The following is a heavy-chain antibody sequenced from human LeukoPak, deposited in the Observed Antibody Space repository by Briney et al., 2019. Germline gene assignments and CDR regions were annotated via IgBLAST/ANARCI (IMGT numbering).Heavy chain of an antibody. Sequence: SETLSLTCTVSGGSIRSSYYYWSWIRQPPGKGLEWIGEINHSGSTNYNPSLKSRVTISVDTSKNQFSLKLSSVTAADTAVYYCARGSYVGPTSGYFDYWGQGTLVTVSS. V-gene: IGHV4-39*07. J-gene: IGHJ4*02. CDR2: INHSGST. CDR1: GGSIRSSYYY. D-gene: IGHD1-26*01. CDR3: ARGSYVGPTSGYFDY.